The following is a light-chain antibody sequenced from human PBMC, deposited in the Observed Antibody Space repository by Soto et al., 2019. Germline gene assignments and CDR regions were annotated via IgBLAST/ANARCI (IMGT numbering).Light chain of an antibody. CDR1: QSVSSN. J-gene: IGKJ5*01. CDR3: QQYNNWPPLT. Sequence: IVLTQSPASLSVSPGERATLSCRASQSVSSNLAWYQQKPGQAPRLLIYGASSRATGIPDRFSGSGSGTDSTLTISRLEPEDFAVYYCQQYNNWPPLTFGQGTRLEIK. V-gene: IGKV3D-15*01. CDR2: GAS.